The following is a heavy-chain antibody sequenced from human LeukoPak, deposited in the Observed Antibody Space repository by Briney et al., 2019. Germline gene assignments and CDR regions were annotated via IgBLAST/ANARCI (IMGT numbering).Heavy chain of an antibody. CDR1: GFTVSSNY. CDR2: IYSGGRT. Sequence: SGGSLRLSCAASGFTVSSNYMSWVRQAPGKGLEWVSVIYSGGRTHYADSVKGRFTISRDNSKNTLYLQMNSLRAEDTAVYYCARDDYYDSSGNRWFDPWGQGTLVTVSA. CDR3: ARDDYYDSSGNRWFDP. D-gene: IGHD3-22*01. J-gene: IGHJ5*02. V-gene: IGHV3-66*01.